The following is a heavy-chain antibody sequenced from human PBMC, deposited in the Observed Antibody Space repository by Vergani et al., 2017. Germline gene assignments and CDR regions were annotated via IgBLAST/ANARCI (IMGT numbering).Heavy chain of an antibody. CDR2: IIPIFGTA. Sequence: QVQLVQSGAEVKKPGSSVKVSCKASGGTFSSYAISWVRQAPGQGLEWMGRIIPIFGTANYAQKFQGRFTITADKSTSTAYMELSSLRSEDTAVYYCASLGYCSSTSCLDAFDIWGQGTMVTVSS. J-gene: IGHJ3*02. CDR3: ASLGYCSSTSCLDAFDI. V-gene: IGHV1-69*14. D-gene: IGHD2-2*01. CDR1: GGTFSSYA.